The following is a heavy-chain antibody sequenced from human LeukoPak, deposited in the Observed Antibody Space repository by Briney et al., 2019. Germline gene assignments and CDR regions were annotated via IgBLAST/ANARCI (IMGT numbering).Heavy chain of an antibody. Sequence: ASVKVSCKASGYTFNRYNMHWVRQAPGQGLEWMGIINPSGGSTSYAQKFQGRVTMTRDTSTSTVYMELSSLRSEDTAVYYCARGYYEGFDYWGRGTLVTVSS. J-gene: IGHJ4*02. CDR2: INPSGGST. CDR3: ARGYYEGFDY. D-gene: IGHD3-22*01. CDR1: GYTFNRYN. V-gene: IGHV1-46*02.